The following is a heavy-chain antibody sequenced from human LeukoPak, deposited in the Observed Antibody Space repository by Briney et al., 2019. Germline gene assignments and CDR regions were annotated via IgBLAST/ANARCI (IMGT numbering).Heavy chain of an antibody. CDR1: EYILTNYY. CDR2: INPSGGST. J-gene: IGHJ3*02. D-gene: IGHD2-8*01. V-gene: IGHV1-46*01. CDR3: ARQPAGGRVYDI. Sequence: ASVKVSCKASEYILTNYYMHWVRQAPGQGLEWMGIINPSGGSTSYTQKFQDRVTMTRDTSTSTAYMELSSLRSEDTAVYYCARQPAGGRVYDIWGQGTMVTVSS.